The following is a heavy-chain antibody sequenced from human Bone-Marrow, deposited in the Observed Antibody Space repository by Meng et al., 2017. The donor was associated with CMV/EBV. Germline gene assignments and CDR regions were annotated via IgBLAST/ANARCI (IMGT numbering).Heavy chain of an antibody. CDR1: GGTFSSYA. J-gene: IGHJ4*02. D-gene: IGHD6-6*01. CDR3: ARGSSWSLYYFDY. CDR2: IIPILGIA. Sequence: SVKVSCKASGGTFSSYAISWVRQAPGQGLEWMGGIIPILGIANYAQKFQGRVTITADKSTSTAYMELSSLRSEDTAVYYCARGSSWSLYYFDYWGQGTLVTVS. V-gene: IGHV1-69*10.